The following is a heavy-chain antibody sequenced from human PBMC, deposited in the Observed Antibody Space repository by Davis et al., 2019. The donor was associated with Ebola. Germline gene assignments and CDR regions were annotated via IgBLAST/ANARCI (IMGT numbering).Heavy chain of an antibody. CDR1: GFTFSSYA. CDR3: AKDLPMISYFSLVHGMDV. J-gene: IGHJ6*02. V-gene: IGHV3-23*01. Sequence: GESLKISCAASGFTFSSYAMSWVRQAPGKGLEWVSAISGSGGSTYYADSVKGRFTIPRDNSKNTLYLQMDSLRAEDRAVYYSAKDLPMISYFSLVHGMDVWGQGTTVTVSS. CDR2: ISGSGGST. D-gene: IGHD2-21*01.